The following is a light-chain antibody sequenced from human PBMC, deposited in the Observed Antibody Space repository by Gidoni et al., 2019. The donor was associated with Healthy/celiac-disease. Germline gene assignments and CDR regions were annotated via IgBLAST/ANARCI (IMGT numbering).Light chain of an antibody. J-gene: IGKJ4*01. CDR3: QQRSNWPPLT. V-gene: IGKV3-11*01. Sequence: EIVLTQPAATLALSPGEGSTPSFRASQCVSSYLAWYQQKPGQAPRLIIYDASNRATNIPVRFSGSGSGTDLTLTISSLEPEDFAVYFCQQRSNWPPLTFGGGTKVEIK. CDR1: QCVSSY. CDR2: DAS.